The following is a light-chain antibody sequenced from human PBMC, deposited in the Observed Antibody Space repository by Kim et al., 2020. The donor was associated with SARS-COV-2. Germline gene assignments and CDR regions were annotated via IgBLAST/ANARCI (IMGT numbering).Light chain of an antibody. CDR1: QSLVHSDGSTY. Sequence: DVVMTQSPLSLPVTLGQPASISCRSSQSLVHSDGSTYLNWFQQRPGQSPRRLIYKVSNRDSGVPDRFSGSGSGTDFTLEISRVEAEDVGVYYCMQGTHWPPTFGGGTKVDIK. V-gene: IGKV2-30*02. J-gene: IGKJ4*01. CDR3: MQGTHWPPT. CDR2: KVS.